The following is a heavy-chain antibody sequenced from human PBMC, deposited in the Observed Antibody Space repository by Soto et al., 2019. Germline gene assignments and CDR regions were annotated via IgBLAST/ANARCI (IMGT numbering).Heavy chain of an antibody. J-gene: IGHJ4*02. D-gene: IGHD6-13*01. Sequence: SETVSLTXTVSSDSISSYYWSWIRQPPGKRLEWIGYISYSGSTDYNPSLKSRVTISGDTSKNQFSLKVSSVTAADTAVYYCARGTSWQLPFDYWGQGTLVTVSS. V-gene: IGHV4-59*01. CDR2: ISYSGST. CDR3: ARGTSWQLPFDY. CDR1: SDSISSYY.